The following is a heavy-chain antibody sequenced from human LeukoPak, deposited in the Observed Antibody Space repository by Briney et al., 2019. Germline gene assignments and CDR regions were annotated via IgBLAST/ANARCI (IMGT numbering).Heavy chain of an antibody. J-gene: IGHJ4*02. CDR2: IRYDGSNK. CDR3: AKDRIAAAGTYPFDY. CDR1: GFTFSSYG. Sequence: GGSLRLSCAASGFTFSSYGMHWVRQAPGKGLEWVAFIRYDGSNKYYADSVKGRFTISRDNYKNTLYLQMNSLRAEDTAVYYCAKDRIAAAGTYPFDYWGQGTLVTVSS. V-gene: IGHV3-30*02. D-gene: IGHD6-13*01.